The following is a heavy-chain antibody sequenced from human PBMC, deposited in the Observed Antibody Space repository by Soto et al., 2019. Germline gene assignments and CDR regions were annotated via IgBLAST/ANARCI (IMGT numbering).Heavy chain of an antibody. D-gene: IGHD2-15*01. CDR1: GFTVSRNY. CDR3: AREARAYCSSGSCHSSDDFDI. J-gene: IGHJ3*02. Sequence: EVQLVESGGGLVQPGGSLRLSCADSGFTVSRNYMSWVRHAPGKGLEWVSVIYSGGNTYYADSVNGRFTISRDNARNTLYLQMNSLRAEDTAVYYCAREARAYCSSGSCHSSDDFDIWGQGTMVTVSS. CDR2: IYSGGNT. V-gene: IGHV3-66*01.